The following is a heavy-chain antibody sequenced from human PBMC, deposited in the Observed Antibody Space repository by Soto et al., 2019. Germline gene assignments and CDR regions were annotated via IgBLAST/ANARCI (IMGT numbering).Heavy chain of an antibody. CDR2: MNPNSGNT. CDR3: ARGLSLYDAFDI. J-gene: IGHJ3*02. V-gene: IGHV1-8*02. CDR1: GYTFTSYD. D-gene: IGHD2-8*01. Sequence: ASVKVSCKASGYTFTSYDINWVRQATGQGLEWMGWMNPNSGNTGYAQKFQGRVTMTRNTSISTGYMELSSLRSEDTAVYYCARGLSLYDAFDIWGQGTMVTVSS.